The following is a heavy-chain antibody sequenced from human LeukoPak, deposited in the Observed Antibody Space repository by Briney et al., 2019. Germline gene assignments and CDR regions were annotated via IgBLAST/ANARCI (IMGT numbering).Heavy chain of an antibody. CDR2: IYYTGNT. CDR1: GAFISSGGYY. CDR3: ARDNSGVLDY. D-gene: IGHD3-10*01. V-gene: IGHV4-31*03. Sequence: SETLSLTCTVAGAFISSGGYYWSWIRQCPGKGLEWIGYIYYTGNTYYNPSLKSRVVISVDTSKNQFSMKLSSVTAADAAVYYCARDNSGVLDYWGQGTLVTVSS. J-gene: IGHJ4*02.